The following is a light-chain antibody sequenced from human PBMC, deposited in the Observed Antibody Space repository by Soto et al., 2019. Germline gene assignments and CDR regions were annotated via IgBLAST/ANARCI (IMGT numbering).Light chain of an antibody. CDR3: QQYGSSPWT. CDR2: GAS. CDR1: QSVSSSY. J-gene: IGKJ1*01. Sequence: EIVLTQSPGTLSLSPGERATLSCRASQSVSSSYFAWYQQKPGQAPRPLIYGASSRAIGIPDRFSGSGSGTDFTLNISRLEHEDFAVYYCQQYGSSPWTFGQGTKVEIK. V-gene: IGKV3-20*01.